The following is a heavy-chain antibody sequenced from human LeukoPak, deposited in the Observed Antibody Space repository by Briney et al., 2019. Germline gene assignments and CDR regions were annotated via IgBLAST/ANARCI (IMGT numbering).Heavy chain of an antibody. CDR1: GYTFTTYA. D-gene: IGHD6-6*01. V-gene: IGHV1-3*04. CDR3: ARDRSSFSYAFDI. Sequence: ASVKVSCKASGYTFTTYAIHWVRQAPGQRLEWMGWISTYSDNRRYSPKFQGTVTITTDTSASTAYMELSSLRSEDTAVHYCARDRSSFSYAFDIWGQGTMVTVSS. J-gene: IGHJ3*02. CDR2: ISTYSDNR.